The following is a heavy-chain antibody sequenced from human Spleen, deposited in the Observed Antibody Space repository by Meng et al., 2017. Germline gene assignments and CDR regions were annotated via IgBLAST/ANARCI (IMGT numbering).Heavy chain of an antibody. V-gene: IGHV3-23*01. CDR1: GFPFSIYA. CDR2: ISGGGGST. D-gene: IGHD3-22*01. Sequence: ETLSLTCAASGFPFSIYAMNWVRQAPGKGLEWVSAISGGGGSTYYADSVKGRFTISRDNSKNTLYLQMISLRAEDTAVFYCARYDSSGYYFSYWFDPWGQGTLVTVSS. CDR3: ARYDSSGYYFSYWFDP. J-gene: IGHJ5*02.